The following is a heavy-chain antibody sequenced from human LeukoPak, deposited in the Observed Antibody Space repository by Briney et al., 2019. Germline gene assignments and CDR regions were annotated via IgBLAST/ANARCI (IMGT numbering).Heavy chain of an antibody. CDR1: GGSISSSAYY. D-gene: IGHD2-2*01. CDR3: GRHPVYCGGTSCYFDY. Sequence: SETLSLTCTVSGGSISSSAYYWGWIRQAPGKGLEWIGSIYYSGSTYYNPSLKSRVTMSVDTSKNQFSLKVSSVTAADTSLYYCGRHPVYCGGTSCYFDYWGRGILVTVSS. CDR2: IYYSGST. J-gene: IGHJ4*02. V-gene: IGHV4-39*01.